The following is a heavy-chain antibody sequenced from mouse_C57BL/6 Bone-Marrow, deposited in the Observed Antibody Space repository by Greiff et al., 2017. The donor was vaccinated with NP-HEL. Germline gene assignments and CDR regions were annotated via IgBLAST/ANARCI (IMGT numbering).Heavy chain of an antibody. CDR3: AVCAY. Sequence: VQLQQSGPELVKPGASVKISCKASGYTFTDYSMHWVKQSHGQSLEWIGYINPNNGGTSYNQKFKGKATLTVDKSSSTAYMELRSLTSEASAVYYCAVCAYWGQGTMVTVSA. V-gene: IGHV1-26*01. CDR1: GYTFTDYS. CDR2: INPNNGGT. J-gene: IGHJ3*01.